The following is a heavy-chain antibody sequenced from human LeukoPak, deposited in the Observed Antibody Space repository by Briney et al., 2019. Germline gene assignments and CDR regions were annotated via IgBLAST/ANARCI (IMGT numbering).Heavy chain of an antibody. CDR3: ARGRQQLSTPYDY. J-gene: IGHJ4*02. CDR1: GGSISSGSYY. V-gene: IGHV4-61*01. D-gene: IGHD6-13*01. Sequence: SQTLSLTCTVSGGSISSGSYYWSWIRQPPGKGLEWIGFIYYSGSTNYNPSLKSRVTISVDTSKNQFSLKLSSVTAADTAVYYCARGRQQLSTPYDYWGQGTLVTVSS. CDR2: IYYSGST.